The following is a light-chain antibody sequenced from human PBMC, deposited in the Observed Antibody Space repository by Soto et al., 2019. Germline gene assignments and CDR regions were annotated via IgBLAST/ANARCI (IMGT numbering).Light chain of an antibody. J-gene: IGKJ1*01. CDR2: KAS. Sequence: DIQSTPSPSTLSASVGDRGTITCRASQSISSWLAWYQQKPGKAPKLLIYKASTLKSGVPSRFSGSGSGTEFTLTISSLQPDDFATYYCQHYNSYSEAFGQGTKVDIK. V-gene: IGKV1-5*03. CDR3: QHYNSYSEA. CDR1: QSISSW.